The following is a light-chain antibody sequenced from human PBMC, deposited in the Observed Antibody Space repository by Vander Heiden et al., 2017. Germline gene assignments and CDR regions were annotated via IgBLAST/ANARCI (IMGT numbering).Light chain of an antibody. Sequence: DIVLTQSPGSLALSLGERATINCKSSQTVLNSANNKNYLAWFQHKPGQPPKLLLSWASTRESGVPDRFRGGGSGTDFTLTISGLQPEDVAVYYFQQYVGGATFAQGSKVGI. CDR2: WAS. CDR3: QQYVGGAT. J-gene: IGKJ2*01. V-gene: IGKV4-1*01. CDR1: QTVLNSANNKNY.